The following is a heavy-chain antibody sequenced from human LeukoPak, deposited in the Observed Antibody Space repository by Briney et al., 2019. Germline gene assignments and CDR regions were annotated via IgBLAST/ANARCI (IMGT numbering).Heavy chain of an antibody. V-gene: IGHV3-30*04. Sequence: GGSLRLSCAASGFTFSSYAMHWVRQAPGKGLEWVAVISYDGSNKYYADSVKGRFTISRDNSKNTLYLQMNSLRAEDTAVYYCASHSSGYYWGAFDIWGQGTMVTVSS. D-gene: IGHD3-22*01. CDR3: ASHSSGYYWGAFDI. J-gene: IGHJ3*02. CDR2: ISYDGSNK. CDR1: GFTFSSYA.